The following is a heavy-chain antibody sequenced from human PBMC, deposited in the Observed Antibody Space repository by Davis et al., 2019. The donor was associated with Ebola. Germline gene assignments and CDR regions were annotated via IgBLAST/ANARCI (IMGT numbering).Heavy chain of an antibody. V-gene: IGHV4-59*01. D-gene: IGHD6-25*01. CDR2: IYYSGST. Sequence: SETLSLTCSVSGCPISSYYWSWIRQPPGKGLEWIGYIYYSGSTNYNPSLKSRVTISVDTSKNQFSLKLSSVNAADTAVYYCARVRSGYYGMDVWGKGTTVTVSS. CDR1: GCPISSYY. J-gene: IGHJ6*04. CDR3: ARVRSGYYGMDV.